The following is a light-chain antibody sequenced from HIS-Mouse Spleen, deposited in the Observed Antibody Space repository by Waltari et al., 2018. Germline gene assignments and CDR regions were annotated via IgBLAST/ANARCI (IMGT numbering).Light chain of an antibody. Sequence: EIVMTQSPATLSVSPGDRATLPCRASQRVSSNLAWYQQKPGQAPRLLIYGASTRATGIPARFSGSGSGTEFTLTISSLQSEDFATYYCQQLNSYPPTFGQGTKVEIK. CDR2: GAS. V-gene: IGKV3-15*01. CDR3: QQLNSYPPT. CDR1: QRVSSN. J-gene: IGKJ1*01.